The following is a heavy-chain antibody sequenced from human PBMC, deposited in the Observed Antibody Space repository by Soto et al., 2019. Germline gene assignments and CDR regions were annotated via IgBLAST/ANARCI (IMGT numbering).Heavy chain of an antibody. Sequence: QVQLVESGGGVVKLGRPRRPPCAASRFTFSSYAMTWVGQAPAKGLGGGAVKSYDGSDKYYADSVKGRFTISRDNSKNTLYLQMNSLRAEDTAVYYCARPPGDSSGYYNYYYGMDVWGQGTTVTVSS. D-gene: IGHD3-22*01. CDR2: KSYDGSDK. CDR3: ARPPGDSSGYYNYYYGMDV. V-gene: IGHV3-30-3*01. J-gene: IGHJ6*02. CDR1: RFTFSSYA.